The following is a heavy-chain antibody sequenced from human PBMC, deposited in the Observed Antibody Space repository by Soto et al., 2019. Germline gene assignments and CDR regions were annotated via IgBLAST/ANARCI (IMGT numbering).Heavy chain of an antibody. CDR1: GYSTRPVYP. J-gene: IGHJ4*02. CDR3: ARAPGNVVNYFDY. Sequence: SETLSLTCAVSGYSTRPVYPWAWFRQPPGKGLEWIGSIYHSGSTYYTPSLKSPVTISLDTSKNQVSLKLSSVTAADTAVYYCARAPGNVVNYFDYWGQGTLVTVSS. D-gene: IGHD1-26*01. CDR2: IYHSGST. V-gene: IGHV4-38-2*01.